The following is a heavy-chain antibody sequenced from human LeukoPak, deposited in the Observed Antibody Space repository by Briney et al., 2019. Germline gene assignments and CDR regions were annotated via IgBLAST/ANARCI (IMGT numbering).Heavy chain of an antibody. Sequence: SSETLSLTCTVSGGSLTSSSYYWGWIRQPPGKGLEWIGSIYYGGNTYYNPSLKSRVTISVDTSKNQFSLKLSSVTAADTAVYYCARDKGHSSWFDYWGQGTLVTVSS. D-gene: IGHD6-13*01. J-gene: IGHJ4*02. CDR3: ARDKGHSSWFDY. V-gene: IGHV4-39*07. CDR2: IYYGGNT. CDR1: GGSLTSSSYY.